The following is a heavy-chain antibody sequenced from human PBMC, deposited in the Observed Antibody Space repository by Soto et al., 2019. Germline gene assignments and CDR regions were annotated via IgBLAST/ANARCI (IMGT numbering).Heavy chain of an antibody. D-gene: IGHD5-18*01. CDR3: ARQPRAARPRGTAMVTFMYYFDY. Sequence: SETLSLTCTVSGACISSGTFYWGWIRQPPGKGLESIANIYYDGSTYYNPSLKSRVTISVDTSKNQFSLKLSSVTAADTAVYYCARQPRAARPRGTAMVTFMYYFDYWGQGTLVTVSS. J-gene: IGHJ4*02. CDR2: IYYDGST. CDR1: GACISSGTFY. V-gene: IGHV4-39*01.